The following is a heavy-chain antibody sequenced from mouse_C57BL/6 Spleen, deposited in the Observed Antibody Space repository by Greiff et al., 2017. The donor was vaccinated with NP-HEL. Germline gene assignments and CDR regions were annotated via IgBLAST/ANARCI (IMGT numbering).Heavy chain of an antibody. CDR3: ARLCILYYYGSSSWYFDV. D-gene: IGHD1-1*01. CDR2: ILPGSGST. J-gene: IGHJ1*03. CDR1: GYTFTGYW. Sequence: VQLQQSGAELMKPGASVKLSCKATGYTFTGYWIEWVKQRPGHGLEWIGEILPGSGSTNYNEKFKGKATFTADTSSNTAYMQLSSLTTEDSAIYYCARLCILYYYGSSSWYFDVWGTGTTVTVSS. V-gene: IGHV1-9*01.